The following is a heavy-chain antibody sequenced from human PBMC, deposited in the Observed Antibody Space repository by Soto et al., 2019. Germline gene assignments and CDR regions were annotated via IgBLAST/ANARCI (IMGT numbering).Heavy chain of an antibody. CDR2: IYHSGTT. J-gene: IGHJ6*02. V-gene: IGHV4-59*01. Sequence: QVQLQESGPGLVKPSETLSLTCTVSGGSLSPYYWSWIRQPPGKGLEWIGYIYHSGTTNYNPSLESRVSITVDTSKNHFSLKLSSVTAADTAVFYWARGGRYRYGMDVWGQGTTVSVSS. CDR3: ARGGRYRYGMDV. CDR1: GGSLSPYY. D-gene: IGHD1-1*01.